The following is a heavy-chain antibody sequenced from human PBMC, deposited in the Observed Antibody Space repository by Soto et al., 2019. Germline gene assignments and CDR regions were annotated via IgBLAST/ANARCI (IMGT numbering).Heavy chain of an antibody. CDR1: GFTFSSYA. V-gene: IGHV3-23*01. J-gene: IGHJ6*02. CDR3: AKDGASGSYPPYYYYGMDV. CDR2: ISGSGGHA. Sequence: EVQLLESGGGLGQPGGSLRLSCAASGFTFSSYAMSWVRQAPGKGLEWVSTISGSGGHAYYADSVKGRFTISRDNSKNTLRLKMNRLRADDTAVYYCAKDGASGSYPPYYYYGMDVWGQGTTVTVSS. D-gene: IGHD1-26*01.